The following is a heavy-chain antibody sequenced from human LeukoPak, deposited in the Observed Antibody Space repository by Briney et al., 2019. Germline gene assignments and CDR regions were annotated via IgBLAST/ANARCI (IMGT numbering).Heavy chain of an antibody. CDR3: ARVAFGEVSDFWSGYRSTTYFDY. J-gene: IGHJ4*02. CDR2: IYYSGST. Sequence: PSETLSLTCTVSGGSISSGGYYWSWLRQHPGKGLEWIGYIYYSGSTYYNPSLKSRVTISVDTSKNQFSLKLSSVTAADTAVYYCARVAFGEVSDFWSGYRSTTYFDYWGQGTLVTVSS. D-gene: IGHD3-3*01. CDR1: GGSISSGGYY. V-gene: IGHV4-31*03.